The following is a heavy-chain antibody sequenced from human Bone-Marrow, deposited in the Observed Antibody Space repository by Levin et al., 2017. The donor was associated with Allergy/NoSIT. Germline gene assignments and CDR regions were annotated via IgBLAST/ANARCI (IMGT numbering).Heavy chain of an antibody. CDR2: IHPSDSDT. D-gene: IGHD3-16*01. V-gene: IGHV5-51*01. Sequence: KVSCRTSGYTFTGHWIGWVRQMPGKGLEWMGIIHPSDSDTRYSPSFEGQVTISVDTSITTAYLQWNSLKTSDTAIYYCARMNLAANWFDPWGQGTLVTVSP. J-gene: IGHJ5*02. CDR1: GYTFTGHW. CDR3: ARMNLAANWFDP.